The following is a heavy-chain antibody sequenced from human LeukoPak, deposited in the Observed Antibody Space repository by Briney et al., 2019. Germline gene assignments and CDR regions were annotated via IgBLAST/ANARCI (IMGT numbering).Heavy chain of an antibody. CDR2: INPNSGGT. V-gene: IGHV1-2*02. CDR3: ARDRGAIVATKVGLYYFDY. Sequence: EASVKVSCKASGYTFTGYYMHWVRQAPGQGLEWMGWINPNSGGTNYAQKFQGRVTMTRDTSISTAYMELSRLRSDDTAVYYCARDRGAIVATKVGLYYFDYWGQGTLVTVSS. CDR1: GYTFTGYY. D-gene: IGHD5-12*01. J-gene: IGHJ4*02.